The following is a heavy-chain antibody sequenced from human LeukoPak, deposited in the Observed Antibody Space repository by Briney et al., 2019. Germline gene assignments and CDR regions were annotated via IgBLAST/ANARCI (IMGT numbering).Heavy chain of an antibody. D-gene: IGHD1-26*01. J-gene: IGHJ3*02. CDR1: AAPVSSYY. Sequence: PSGTLSLTRTVSAAPVSSYYWSWIRQPPGKGLEWIGYIYYSGSTNYNPSLKSRVAISVDTSKNQVSLRLSSVTAADTAVYYCARGGSLVGTTPHDTFDIWGQGTVVTVS. CDR3: ARGGSLVGTTPHDTFDI. CDR2: IYYSGST. V-gene: IGHV4-59*02.